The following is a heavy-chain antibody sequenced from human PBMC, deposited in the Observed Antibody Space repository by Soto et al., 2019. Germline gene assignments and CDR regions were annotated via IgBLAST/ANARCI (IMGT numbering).Heavy chain of an antibody. CDR3: AKGSDSSGYRDYFDY. V-gene: IGHV3-23*01. CDR2: ISGSGGST. D-gene: IGHD3-22*01. J-gene: IGHJ4*02. CDR1: GFTFSSYA. Sequence: GGSLRLSCAASGFTFSSYAMSWVRQAPGKGLEWVSAISGSGGSTYYADSVKGRFTISRDNSKNTLYLQMNSLRAEDTAVYYCAKGSDSSGYRDYFDYWGQGTLVTVSS.